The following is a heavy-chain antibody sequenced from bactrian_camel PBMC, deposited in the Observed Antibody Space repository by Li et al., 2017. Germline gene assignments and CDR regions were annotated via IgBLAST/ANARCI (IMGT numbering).Heavy chain of an antibody. Sequence: HVQLVESGGGSVQAGGSLKLSCAASGYASYCMGWFRQAPGKQREGLLATGKDGRTNYKDSVKGRFIVSQDNAKNAMYLQMNSLKPEDTAIYYCAARNLAASDWYEKYNYWGQGTQVTVS. V-gene: IGHV3S53*01. J-gene: IGHJ4*01. CDR1: GYASYC. D-gene: IGHD6*01. CDR3: AARNLAASDWYEKYNY. CDR2: TGKDGRT.